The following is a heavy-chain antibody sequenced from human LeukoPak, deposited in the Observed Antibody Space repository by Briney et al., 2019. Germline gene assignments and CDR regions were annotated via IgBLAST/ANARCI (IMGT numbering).Heavy chain of an antibody. CDR3: ARDQYSGSLDY. CDR2: IYTSGST. CDR1: GGSISSYY. J-gene: IGHJ4*02. D-gene: IGHD1-26*01. V-gene: IGHV4-4*07. Sequence: SETLSLTCTVSGGSISSYYWSWIRQPAGKGLEWIGRIYTSGSTNYNPSFKSRVTTSVDTSKNQFSLKLTSGTAAAPAVYSFARDQYSGSLDYWGQGTLVTVSS.